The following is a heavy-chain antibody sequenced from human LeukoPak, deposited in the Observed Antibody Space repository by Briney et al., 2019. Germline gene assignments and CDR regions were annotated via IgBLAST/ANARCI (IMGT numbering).Heavy chain of an antibody. Sequence: PGGSLRLSCEASGFTFRSYVMSWVRQTPGKGLEWVSAIGGSTGSTYYADSVKGRFTISRDNSKNTLYLQMNSLRAEDTAIYYCAKLGSGPILVQGPNHLQHWGQGTLVTVSS. CDR1: GFTFRSYV. V-gene: IGHV3-23*01. D-gene: IGHD3-22*01. CDR2: IGGSTGST. J-gene: IGHJ1*01. CDR3: AKLGSGPILVQGPNHLQH.